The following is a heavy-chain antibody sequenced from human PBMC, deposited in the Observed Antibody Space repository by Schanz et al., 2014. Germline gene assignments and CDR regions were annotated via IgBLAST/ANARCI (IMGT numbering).Heavy chain of an antibody. CDR3: AKDPSHGDYDYYFDY. J-gene: IGHJ4*02. V-gene: IGHV3-23*01. Sequence: EVQLLDSGGGLVQPGGSLRLSCAASGFTFSTYAMSWAGQAPGKGLEWVSAISGSGGSTYYADSVKGRFTISRDNSKNTLYLQMNSLRAEDTAVYYCAKDPSHGDYDYYFDYWGQGTLVTVSS. CDR1: GFTFSTYA. D-gene: IGHD3-22*01. CDR2: ISGSGGST.